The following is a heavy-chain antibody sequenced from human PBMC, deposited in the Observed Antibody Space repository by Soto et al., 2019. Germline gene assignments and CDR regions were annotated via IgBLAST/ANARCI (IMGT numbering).Heavy chain of an antibody. CDR3: ARRSPIGGYGMDV. J-gene: IGHJ6*02. CDR1: GYSFTSYW. CDR2: IYPGDSDT. Sequence: GESLKISCKGSGYSFTSYWIGWVRQMPGKGLEWMGIIYPGDSDTRYSPSFQGQVTMSAAKSISTAYLQWSSLKASDTAMYYCARRSPIGGYGMDVWGQGTTVTVSS. D-gene: IGHD3-3*01. V-gene: IGHV5-51*01.